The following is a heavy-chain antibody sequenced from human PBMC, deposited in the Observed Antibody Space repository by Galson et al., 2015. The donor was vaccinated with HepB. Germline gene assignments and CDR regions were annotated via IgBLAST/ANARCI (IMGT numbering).Heavy chain of an antibody. J-gene: IGHJ6*02. CDR2: LYTGGTT. CDR3: ARAGIEVVTPAMTPYYYYTMDV. V-gene: IGHV4-4*07. Sequence: SETLSLTCTVSGGSISTYYWNWIRQPAGKGLEWIGRLYTGGTTYYNPSLKSRVTMSVDKSKNDFSLRLTSVTAADTAVYYCARAGIEVVTPAMTPYYYYTMDVWGQGTTVTVSS. D-gene: IGHD2-2*01. CDR1: GGSISTYY.